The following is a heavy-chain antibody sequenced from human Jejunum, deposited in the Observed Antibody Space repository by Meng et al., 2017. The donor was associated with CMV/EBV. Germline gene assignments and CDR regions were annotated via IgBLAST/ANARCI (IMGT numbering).Heavy chain of an antibody. CDR1: FTNYA. Sequence: FTNYAMHWVRQAPGHRLEWMGWINAGNGHTKYSEKFQGRVTISRDTSASTVYMELSSLRSEDTAVYHCARGGRYCSSSSCFGELDPWGQGTLVTVSS. V-gene: IGHV1-3*01. CDR2: INAGNGHT. J-gene: IGHJ5*02. D-gene: IGHD2-2*01. CDR3: ARGGRYCSSSSCFGELDP.